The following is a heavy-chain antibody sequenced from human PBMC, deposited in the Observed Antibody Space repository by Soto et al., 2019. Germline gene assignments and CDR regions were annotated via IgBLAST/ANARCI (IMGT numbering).Heavy chain of an antibody. CDR1: GGTFSSYA. CDR3: AGAGIAVAGDPPFDN. V-gene: IGHV1-69*01. CDR2: IIPLFGTA. J-gene: IGHJ4*02. D-gene: IGHD6-19*01. Sequence: QVQLVQSGAEVKKPRSSVKVSCKASGGTFSSYAISWVRQAPGQGLELMGGIIPLFGTANYAQQVQGRVTITADESTSTAYMELSSLRSEDTAVYYCAGAGIAVAGDPPFDNWGEGTLVTVSS.